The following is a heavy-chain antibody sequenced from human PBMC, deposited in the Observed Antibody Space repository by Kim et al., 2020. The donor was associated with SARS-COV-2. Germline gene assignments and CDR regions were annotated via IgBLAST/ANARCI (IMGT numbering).Heavy chain of an antibody. CDR2: VSGSGVTT. CDR1: GFTLSNYA. J-gene: IGHJ4*02. D-gene: IGHD5-12*01. CDR3: AKDRGSGYYVVVDC. Sequence: GGSLRLSCAASGFTLSNYAMSWVRQAPGRGLEWVSAVSGSGVTTYYADSVKGRFTVSRDNSKNTLYLQMNSLRAEDTAVYYCAKDRGSGYYVVVDCWGQGTLVTVSS. V-gene: IGHV3-23*01.